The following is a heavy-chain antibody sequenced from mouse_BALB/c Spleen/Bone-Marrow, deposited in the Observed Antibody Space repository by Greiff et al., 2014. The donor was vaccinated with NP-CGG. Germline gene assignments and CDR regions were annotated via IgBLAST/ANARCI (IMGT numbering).Heavy chain of an antibody. Sequence: VMLVESGGGLVQPGGSLRLSCATSGFTFTDYYMSWVRQPPGEALEWLGFIRNKANGYTTEYSASVKGRFTISRDNSQSILYLQMNTLRAEDSATYYCARDRTTATLYWYFDVWGAGTTVTVSS. D-gene: IGHD1-2*01. CDR1: GFTFTDYY. J-gene: IGHJ1*01. CDR3: ARDRTTATLYWYFDV. CDR2: IRNKANGYTT. V-gene: IGHV7-3*02.